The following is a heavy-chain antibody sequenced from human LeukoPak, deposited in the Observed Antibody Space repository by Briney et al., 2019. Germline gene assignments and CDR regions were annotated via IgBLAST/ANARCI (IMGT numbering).Heavy chain of an antibody. CDR2: IYSSGSA. D-gene: IGHD3-3*01. V-gene: IGHV4-39*01. J-gene: IGHJ4*02. CDR3: AGTYYDFWSGYSDY. CDR1: GDSISSSYFY. Sequence: SEPLSLTCTVSGDSISSSYFYWAWIRQPPGTGLQWIGSIYSSGSAYYNPSLKSRVAISVDTSENQFSLKLSSVTAADTAVYYCAGTYYDFWSGYSDYWGQGTLVTVSS.